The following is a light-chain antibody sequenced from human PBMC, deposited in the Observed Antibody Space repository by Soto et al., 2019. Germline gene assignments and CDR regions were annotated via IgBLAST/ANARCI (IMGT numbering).Light chain of an antibody. J-gene: IGKJ1*01. CDR1: QSVSSY. CDR2: DAS. V-gene: IGKV3-11*01. CDR3: QQRRYWPVT. Sequence: EIVLTQSPAILSMSPGERATLSCRASQSVSSYFAWYQQKPGQAPRLLIYDASNRATGVPARFSGSGSGTDFTLTISSLEPVDFAVYYGQQRRYWPVTFGQGTKVEIK.